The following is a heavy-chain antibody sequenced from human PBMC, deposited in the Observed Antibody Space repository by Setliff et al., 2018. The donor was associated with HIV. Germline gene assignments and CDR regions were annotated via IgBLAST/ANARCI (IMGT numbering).Heavy chain of an antibody. CDR3: ARGDPFTDFDY. V-gene: IGHV4-4*07. Sequence: PSETLSLTCSVSGASITSHNWSWIRQAAGKGLEWIGRIYTSGSTNYNPSLKSRVTMSVDTSKNQFSLKLSSVTAADTAVYYCARGDPFTDFDYWGQGTLVT. D-gene: IGHD3-16*01. CDR1: GASITSHN. J-gene: IGHJ4*02. CDR2: IYTSGST.